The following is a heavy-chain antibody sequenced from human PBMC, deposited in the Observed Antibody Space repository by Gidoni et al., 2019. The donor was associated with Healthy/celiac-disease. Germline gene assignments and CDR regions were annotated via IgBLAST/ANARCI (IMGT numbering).Heavy chain of an antibody. Sequence: QVQLQEPGPGLVKPSETLSLTCTVSGGSISSYYWSWIRQPPGKGLEWIGYIYYSGSTNYNPSLKSRVTISVDTSKNQFSLKLSSVTAADTAVYYCARGGDSSGYYGGSLDYWGQGTLVTVSS. J-gene: IGHJ4*02. CDR1: GGSISSYY. D-gene: IGHD3-22*01. V-gene: IGHV4-59*01. CDR3: ARGGDSSGYYGGSLDY. CDR2: IYYSGST.